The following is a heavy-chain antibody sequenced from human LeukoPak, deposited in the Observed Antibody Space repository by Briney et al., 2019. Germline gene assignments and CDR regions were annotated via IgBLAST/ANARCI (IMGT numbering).Heavy chain of an antibody. V-gene: IGHV3-7*01. CDR1: GFSVSDYW. Sequence: GGSLRLSCAASGFSVSDYWMTWVRQAPGKGMEWVANIKQDGSEKTYVDSVKGRFTISRDNAKNSLYLQMNSLRVEDTAMYYCVRDGGTDWYDPWGQGTLVTVFS. CDR2: IKQDGSEK. J-gene: IGHJ5*02. CDR3: VRDGGTDWYDP. D-gene: IGHD3-16*01.